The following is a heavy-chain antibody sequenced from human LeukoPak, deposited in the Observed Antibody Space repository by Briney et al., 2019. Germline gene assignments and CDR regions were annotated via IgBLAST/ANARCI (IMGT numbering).Heavy chain of an antibody. CDR1: GGSISSSSYY. CDR3: ARDLAGVPGGAFDI. D-gene: IGHD3-10*01. CDR2: IYYSGST. J-gene: IGHJ3*02. V-gene: IGHV4-39*07. Sequence: SETLSLTSTVSGGSISSSSYYWGWIRQPPGKGLEWIGSIYYSGSTYYNPSLKSRVTISVDTSKNQFSLKLSSVTAADTAVYYCARDLAGVPGGAFDIWGQGTMVTVSS.